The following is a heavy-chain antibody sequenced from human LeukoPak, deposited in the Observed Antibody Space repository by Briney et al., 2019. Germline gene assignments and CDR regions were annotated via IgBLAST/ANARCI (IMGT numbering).Heavy chain of an antibody. CDR2: IYYSGST. CDR1: GGSISSYY. Sequence: SETLSLTCTVSGGSISSYYWSWIRQPPGKGLEWIGYIYYSGSTNYNPSLKSRVTISVDTPKNQFSLKLSSVTAADTAVYYCARSARGSSGVWGQGTLVTVSS. CDR3: ARSARGSSGV. V-gene: IGHV4-59*08. D-gene: IGHD1-26*01. J-gene: IGHJ4*02.